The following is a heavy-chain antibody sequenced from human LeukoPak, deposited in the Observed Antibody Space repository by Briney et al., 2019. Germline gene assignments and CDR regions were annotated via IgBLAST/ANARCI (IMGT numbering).Heavy chain of an antibody. V-gene: IGHV4-59*01. D-gene: IGHD3-3*01. J-gene: IGHJ3*02. CDR3: ERGRFLDAFDI. CDR2: IYYSGST. CDR1: GGSISSYY. Sequence: SSETLSLTCTVSGGSISSYYWSWIRQPPGKGLEWIGYIYYSGSTKYKPSLKSRVTISVDTSKNQFSLKLSSVTAADTAVYYCERGRFLDAFDIWGQGTMVTVSS.